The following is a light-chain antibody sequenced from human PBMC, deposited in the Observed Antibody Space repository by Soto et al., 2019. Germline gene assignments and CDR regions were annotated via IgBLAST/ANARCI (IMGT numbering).Light chain of an antibody. CDR1: ISNIGDNH. CDR2: DNN. V-gene: IGLV1-51*01. Sequence: QSVLTQPPSASAAPGQRVTISCSGTISNIGDNHVSWYQQVPGKAPKLLIYDNNKRPSGIPDRFSGSRSGTSATPAITGLQTGDEADYICGTWDTTMSGLLFGGGTKLTVL. J-gene: IGLJ2*01. CDR3: GTWDTTMSGLL.